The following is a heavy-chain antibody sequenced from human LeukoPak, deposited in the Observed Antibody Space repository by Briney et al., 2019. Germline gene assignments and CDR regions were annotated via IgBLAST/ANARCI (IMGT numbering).Heavy chain of an antibody. V-gene: IGHV1-46*01. CDR3: ARGGYYDFWSGYYSDY. CDR2: INPSGGST. CDR1: GYTFTSYY. Sequence: ASVKVSCKASGYTFTSYYMHWVRQAPGQGLEWMGIINPSGGSTSYAQKFQGRVTMTRDTSTSTVYMELSSLRSEDTAVYYCARGGYYDFWSGYYSDYWGQGTLVTVSS. D-gene: IGHD3-3*01. J-gene: IGHJ4*02.